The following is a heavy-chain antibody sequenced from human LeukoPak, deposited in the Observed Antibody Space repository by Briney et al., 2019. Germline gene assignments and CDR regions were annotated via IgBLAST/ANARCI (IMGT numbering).Heavy chain of an antibody. CDR2: IYYSGST. CDR1: GGSISSYY. J-gene: IGHJ4*02. Sequence: SETLSLTCTVSGGSISSYYWSWIRQPPGKGLEWIGYIYYSGSTNYNPSLKSRVTISVDTSKNQFSLKLSSVTAADTAVYFCARASHWNQLHYFDYWGQGTLVTVSS. CDR3: ARASHWNQLHYFDY. D-gene: IGHD1-1*01. V-gene: IGHV4-59*01.